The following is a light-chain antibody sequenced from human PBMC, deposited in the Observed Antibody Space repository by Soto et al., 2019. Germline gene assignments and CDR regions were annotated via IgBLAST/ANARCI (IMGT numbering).Light chain of an antibody. J-gene: IGKJ3*01. CDR3: QQRNSFTFT. Sequence: DSHLTQSPSFLSASVGDRITITCRASQGIGTYLAWYQQKPGKAPKLLIYAASTLQSGVPSRFSGSGSGTEFTLTISSLQPEDFATYYCQQRNSFTFTFGPGTKVDIK. V-gene: IGKV1-9*01. CDR1: QGIGTY. CDR2: AAS.